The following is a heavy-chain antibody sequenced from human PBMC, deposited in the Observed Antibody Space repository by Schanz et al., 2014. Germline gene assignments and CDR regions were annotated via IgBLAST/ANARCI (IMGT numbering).Heavy chain of an antibody. CDR3: AKHVRSLTGNDY. D-gene: IGHD3-9*01. V-gene: IGHV3-23*04. CDR1: GFTFSNHA. J-gene: IGHJ4*02. Sequence: VQLVESGGGVVQPGRSPRLSCAASGFTFSNHALSWVRQAPGKGLEWVSGIGGSGDSTHYADSVKGRFIISRDNSKNTLYLQVNSLRAEDTAVYYCAKHVRSLTGNDYWGQGTLVTVSS. CDR2: IGGSGDST.